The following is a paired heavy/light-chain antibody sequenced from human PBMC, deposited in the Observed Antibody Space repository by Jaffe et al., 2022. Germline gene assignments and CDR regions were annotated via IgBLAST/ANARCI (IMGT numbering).Heavy chain of an antibody. CDR2: INAGNGDA. Sequence: QVQLVQSGAEVKKPGASVKISCKASAFIFNNFAIHWVRQVPGQSLEWVGWINAGNGDAKFSEKFQGRVTITRDTSATTAYMELSSLRYEDTGVYYCAREHGEVWFREFHFDYWGQGTLVTVAS. CDR1: AFIFNNFA. CDR3: AREHGEVWFREFHFDY. J-gene: IGHJ4*02. V-gene: IGHV1-3*01. D-gene: IGHD3-10*01.
Light chain of an antibody. V-gene: IGLV1-40*01. CDR2: NDN. Sequence: QSVLTQPPSVSGAPGQRVSISCTGSSSNFGAYYDVHWYQQLPGSAPKLLIYNDNHRPSGVPDRFSGAKSGTSASLDITGLQAEDEADYYCQSYDISLSGWVFGGGTKLTVL. CDR1: SSNFGAYYD. J-gene: IGLJ3*02. CDR3: QSYDISLSGWV.